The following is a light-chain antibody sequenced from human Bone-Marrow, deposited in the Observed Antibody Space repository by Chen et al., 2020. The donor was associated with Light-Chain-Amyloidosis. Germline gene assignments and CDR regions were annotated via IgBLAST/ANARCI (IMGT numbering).Light chain of an antibody. CDR3: QQFDNLPLYT. CDR2: DAS. V-gene: IGKV1-33*01. CDR1: QDISTF. J-gene: IGKJ2*01. Sequence: EIQMTQSPSSLSVSVGDRVTITCQASQDISTFLNWYQQKPGEAPRLLIYDASNLETGVPSRFSGSGSGTDFTFTISSLQPEDIATYYCQQFDNLPLYTFGQGTKLEI.